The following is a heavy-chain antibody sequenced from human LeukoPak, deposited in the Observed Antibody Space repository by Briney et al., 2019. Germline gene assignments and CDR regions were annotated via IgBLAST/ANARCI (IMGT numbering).Heavy chain of an antibody. Sequence: PSETLSLTCTVSDDSMSSSSYYWGWIRQPPGKGLEWIGSIYYSGSTYYNPSLKSRVTISVDTSKNEFSLKLSSVTAADTAVYYCARLGKTSPQLWPYYFDYWGQGTLVTVSS. CDR2: IYYSGST. CDR3: ARLGKTSPQLWPYYFDY. D-gene: IGHD5-18*01. CDR1: DDSMSSSSYY. V-gene: IGHV4-39*01. J-gene: IGHJ4*02.